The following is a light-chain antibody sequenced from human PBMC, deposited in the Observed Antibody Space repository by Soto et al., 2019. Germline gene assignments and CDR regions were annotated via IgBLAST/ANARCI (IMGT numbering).Light chain of an antibody. CDR2: LGS. CDR1: QSLLHSNGYNY. J-gene: IGKJ4*01. CDR3: MESLQSPLT. V-gene: IGKV2-28*01. Sequence: DIVMTQSPLSLPVTPGEPASISCRSSQSLLHSNGYNYWDWYLQKTGQSPQLLVYLGSSRASGVPDRFSGSRSSTDFTLKIIRVEAEDVGVYYCMESLQSPLTFGGETKVEIK.